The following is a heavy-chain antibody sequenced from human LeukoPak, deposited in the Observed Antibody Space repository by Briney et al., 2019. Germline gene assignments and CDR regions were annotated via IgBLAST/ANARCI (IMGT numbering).Heavy chain of an antibody. CDR3: SRAKEIAARFAWGMDV. V-gene: IGHV3-72*01. CDR2: TRNKANSFTT. J-gene: IGHJ6*02. CDR1: GFTFSGHY. D-gene: IGHD6-13*01. Sequence: PGGSLRLSCVASGFTFSGHYMEWVRQAPGKGLEWVARTRNKANSFTTEYAASVKGRFTISRDDSKNSLYLQMNSLKTEDTAVYYCSRAKEIAARFAWGMDVWGQGTTVTVSS.